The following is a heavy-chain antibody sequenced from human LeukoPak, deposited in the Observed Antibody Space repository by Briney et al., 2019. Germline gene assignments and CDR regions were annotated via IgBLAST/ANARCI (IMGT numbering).Heavy chain of an antibody. CDR1: GFTFSRHG. V-gene: IGHV3-30*03. Sequence: GGSLRLSCAPSGFTFSRHGMHWVRQAPGKGLEWVAIISNDGSRKYYAHSVEGRFTISRDSFKNTLYLQMDSLRAEDTAVYYCARDRAWNYFDYWGQGTLVTVSS. J-gene: IGHJ4*02. CDR2: ISNDGSRK. D-gene: IGHD3-3*01. CDR3: ARDRAWNYFDY.